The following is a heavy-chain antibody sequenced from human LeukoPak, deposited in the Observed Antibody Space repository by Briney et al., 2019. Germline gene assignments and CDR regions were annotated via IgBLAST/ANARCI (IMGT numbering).Heavy chain of an antibody. J-gene: IGHJ3*02. Sequence: SETLSLTCTVSGGSISSYYWSWIRQPPGKGLEWIGYIYYSGSTSYNPSLKSRVTISVDTSKNQISLKLSSVTAADTAVYYCARLVVGARMGAFDIWGQGTMVTVSS. CDR1: GGSISSYY. D-gene: IGHD1-26*01. V-gene: IGHV4-59*08. CDR3: ARLVVGARMGAFDI. CDR2: IYYSGST.